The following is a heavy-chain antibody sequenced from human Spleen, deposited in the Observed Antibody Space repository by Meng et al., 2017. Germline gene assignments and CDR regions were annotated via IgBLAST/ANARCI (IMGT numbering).Heavy chain of an antibody. CDR2: IYYSGST. J-gene: IGHJ5*02. CDR3: ARLWTVTSYSADWFDP. CDR1: GGSISSNSHY. D-gene: IGHD4-17*01. V-gene: IGHV4-39*07. Sequence: SETLSLTCTVSGGSISSNSHYWGWIRQPPGKGLEWIGSIYYSGSTYYNPSLKSRVTISVDTSKNQFSLRLSSVTAADTAVYYCARLWTVTSYSADWFDPWGQGTLVTVSS.